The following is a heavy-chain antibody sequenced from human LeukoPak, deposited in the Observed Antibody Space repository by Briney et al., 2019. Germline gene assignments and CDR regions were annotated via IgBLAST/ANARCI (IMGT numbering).Heavy chain of an antibody. CDR2: ISGSGGST. V-gene: IGHV3-23*01. D-gene: IGHD3-3*01. CDR3: AKGVKIFGVVITLDY. J-gene: IGHJ4*02. Sequence: GGSLRLSCAASGFTFSSYAMSWVRQAPGKELEWVSAISGSGGSTYYANSVKGRFTISRDNSKNTLYLQMNSLRAEDTAVYYCAKGVKIFGVVITLDYWGQGTLVTVSS. CDR1: GFTFSSYA.